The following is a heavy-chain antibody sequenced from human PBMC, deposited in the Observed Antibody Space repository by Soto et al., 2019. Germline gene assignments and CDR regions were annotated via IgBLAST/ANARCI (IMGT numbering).Heavy chain of an antibody. Sequence: QVQVVQSGAEVKKPGASVKVSCKTSGYTFTTYGIGWVRQAPGQGLEWMGWISGANGHTNYAQNVQGRVTVTTDTSTSTAYMELRSLRSDDTAVYYCAGEGAGAGGEYDYWGQGTLVTVSS. D-gene: IGHD6-13*01. CDR3: AGEGAGAGGEYDY. CDR1: GYTFTTYG. CDR2: ISGANGHT. J-gene: IGHJ4*02. V-gene: IGHV1-18*01.